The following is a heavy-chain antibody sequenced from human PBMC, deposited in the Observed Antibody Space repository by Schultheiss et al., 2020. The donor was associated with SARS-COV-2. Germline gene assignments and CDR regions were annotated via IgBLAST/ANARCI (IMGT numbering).Heavy chain of an antibody. CDR2: ICYRGTT. CDR3: VRGRYVAAAGYYFDS. J-gene: IGHJ4*02. D-gene: IGHD6-13*01. V-gene: IGHV4-59*12. CDR1: GGSIHIFY. Sequence: SQTLSLTCTVSGGSIHIFYWDWIRQPPGKGLESIAYICYRGTTNYNPSLKSRVTISVDTSKNQFSLKLSSVTAADTAVYYCVRGRYVAAAGYYFDSWGQGTLVTVSS.